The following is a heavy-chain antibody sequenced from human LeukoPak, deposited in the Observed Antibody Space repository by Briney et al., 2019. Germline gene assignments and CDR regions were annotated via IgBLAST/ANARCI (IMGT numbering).Heavy chain of an antibody. CDR3: AKSAVRSGYSPPSHFDY. Sequence: PGGSLRLSCAASRFTFSTYGMSWVRQAPGKGLEWVSSISGSGGSTNYADSVKGRFTISRDNSKNTLYLQMNSLRAEDTAVYYCAKSAVRSGYSPPSHFDYWGQGTWSPSPQ. J-gene: IGHJ4*02. CDR1: RFTFSTYG. CDR2: ISGSGGST. D-gene: IGHD5-12*01. V-gene: IGHV3-23*01.